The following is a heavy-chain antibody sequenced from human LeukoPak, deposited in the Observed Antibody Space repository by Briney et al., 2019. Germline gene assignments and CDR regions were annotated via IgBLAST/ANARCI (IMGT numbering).Heavy chain of an antibody. CDR1: GFTFSTYT. Sequence: GGSLRLSCAASGFTFSTYTMNWVRQAPGKGLEWVSSISSRSSYIYYADSVKGRFTISRDNAKNSLYLQMNSLRAEDTAVYHCARDRLPEDRDYYYYYYMDVWGKGTTVTVSS. V-gene: IGHV3-21*01. CDR2: ISSRSSYI. J-gene: IGHJ6*03. CDR3: ARDRLPEDRDYYYYYYMDV. D-gene: IGHD1-14*01.